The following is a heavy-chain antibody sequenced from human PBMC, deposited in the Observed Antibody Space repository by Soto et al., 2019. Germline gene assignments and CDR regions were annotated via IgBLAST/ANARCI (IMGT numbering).Heavy chain of an antibody. CDR3: ARGRYYGSGSYSPTYYYYYGMDV. J-gene: IGHJ6*02. Sequence: SETLSLTCAVYGGSFSGYYWSWIRQPPGKGLEWIGEINHSGSTNYNPSLKSRVTISVDTSKNQFSLKLSSVTAADTAVYYCARGRYYGSGSYSPTYYYYYGMDVWGQGTTVTVSS. D-gene: IGHD3-10*01. CDR2: INHSGST. V-gene: IGHV4-34*01. CDR1: GGSFSGYY.